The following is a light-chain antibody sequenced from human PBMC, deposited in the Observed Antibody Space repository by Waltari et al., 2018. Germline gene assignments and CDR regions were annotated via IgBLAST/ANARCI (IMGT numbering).Light chain of an antibody. J-gene: IGKJ2*01. CDR2: GSS. V-gene: IGKV3-20*01. Sequence: EIVLTQSPGTLSLSQGERATLSCRASQSVSSNYLAWYQQRPGQPPMLLIHGSSSRATGIPDRFSGSGSGTDFTLTISRLEPEDFAVYYCQQYGRSWNTFGQGT. CDR3: QQYGRSWNT. CDR1: QSVSSNY.